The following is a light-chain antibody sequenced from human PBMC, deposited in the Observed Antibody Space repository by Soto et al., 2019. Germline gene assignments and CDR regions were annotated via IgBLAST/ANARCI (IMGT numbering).Light chain of an antibody. J-gene: IGKJ5*01. CDR1: QDIDNS. Sequence: IQLTQSPSSLSASVGETVTITFLASQDIDNSLNWYQHKPGKAPKLLVYAVSFLETGVPSRFSGRGSGTVFSLTINSLQSDDFATYYCQQHDGRPTMTFGQGTRLEI. V-gene: IGKV1-33*01. CDR3: QQHDGRPTMT. CDR2: AVS.